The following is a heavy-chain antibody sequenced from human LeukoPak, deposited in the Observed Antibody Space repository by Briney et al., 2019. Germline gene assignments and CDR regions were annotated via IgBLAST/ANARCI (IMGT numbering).Heavy chain of an antibody. CDR1: GGSISSYY. Sequence: TPSETLSLTCTVSGGSISSYYWSWIRQPPGKGLEWIGFISYSGNTNYNPSLKSRVTISLDTSKNQFSLKLISVTAADTAVYYCARGVGSGYTDYWGQGALVTVSS. CDR2: ISYSGNT. CDR3: ARGVGSGYTDY. V-gene: IGHV4-59*01. D-gene: IGHD3-22*01. J-gene: IGHJ4*02.